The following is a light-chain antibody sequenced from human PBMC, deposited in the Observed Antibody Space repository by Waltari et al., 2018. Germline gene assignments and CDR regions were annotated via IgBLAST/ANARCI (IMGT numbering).Light chain of an antibody. V-gene: IGLV2-11*01. Sequence: QSALTQPRSVSGSPGQSVTISCTGTSRDVGGYNYVSWYQQHPGKAPKVIIYDVSKRPSGVPDRFSGSKSGNTASLTISGLQAEDEADFYCCSYAGSYLWVFGGGTKLTVL. CDR1: SRDVGGYNY. CDR3: CSYAGSYLWV. CDR2: DVS. J-gene: IGLJ2*01.